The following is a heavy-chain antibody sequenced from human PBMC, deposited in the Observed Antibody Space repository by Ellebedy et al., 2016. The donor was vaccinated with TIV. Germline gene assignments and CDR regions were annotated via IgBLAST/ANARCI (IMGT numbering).Heavy chain of an antibody. Sequence: SETLSLXCAVSGGSISSGGYSWSWIRQPPGKGLEWIGYIYYSGSTYYNPSLKSRVTISVDTSKNQFSLKLSSVTAADTAVYYCARGLTMFYAFDIWGQGTMVTVSS. CDR3: ARGLTMFYAFDI. CDR2: IYYSGST. V-gene: IGHV4-31*11. J-gene: IGHJ3*02. D-gene: IGHD3-10*02. CDR1: GGSISSGGYS.